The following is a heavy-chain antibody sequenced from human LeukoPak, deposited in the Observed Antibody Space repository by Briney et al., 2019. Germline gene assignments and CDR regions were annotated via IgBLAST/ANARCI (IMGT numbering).Heavy chain of an antibody. CDR2: IYHSGST. V-gene: IGHV4-30-2*01. J-gene: IGHJ6*02. Sequence: SQTLSLTCAVSGGSISSGGYSWSWIRQPPGKGLEWIGYIYHSGSTNYNPSLKSRVTISVDTSKNQFSLKLSSVTAADTAVYYCAGWSRRYCSSTSCYRTYYYYGMDVWGQGTTVTVSS. CDR3: AGWSRRYCSSTSCYRTYYYYGMDV. CDR1: GGSISSGGYS. D-gene: IGHD2-2*01.